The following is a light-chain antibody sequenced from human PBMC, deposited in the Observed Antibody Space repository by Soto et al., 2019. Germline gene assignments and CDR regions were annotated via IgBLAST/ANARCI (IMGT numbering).Light chain of an antibody. CDR1: QGIRND. Sequence: IQMTQSPSSLSASVGDRVTITCRASQGIRNDLGWYQQKPGKAPKLLIYKASTLKSGVPSRFSGSGSGTEFPLTISSLQPDDFATYYCQHYNSYSEAFGQGTKVDIK. CDR2: KAS. CDR3: QHYNSYSEA. J-gene: IGKJ1*01. V-gene: IGKV1-5*03.